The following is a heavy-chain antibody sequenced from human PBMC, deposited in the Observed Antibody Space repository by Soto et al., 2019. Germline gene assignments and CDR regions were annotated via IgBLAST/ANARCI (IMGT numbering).Heavy chain of an antibody. CDR3: ARLYYDYV. CDR2: INADSDTI. Sequence: PGGSLRLSCVASGFTFSTYSINWVRQAPGKGLEWIAYINADSDTIFYADSVKGRFTISRDDDKNSLFLQMNSLRDEDTAMYYCARLYYDYVWGQGTTVTVSS. D-gene: IGHD3-3*01. J-gene: IGHJ6*02. CDR1: GFTFSTYS. V-gene: IGHV3-48*02.